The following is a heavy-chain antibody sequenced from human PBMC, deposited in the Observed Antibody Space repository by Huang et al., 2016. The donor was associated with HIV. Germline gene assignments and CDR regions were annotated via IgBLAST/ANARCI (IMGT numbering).Heavy chain of an antibody. V-gene: IGHV4-30-4*08. Sequence: GSGPGLVKPSQTLSLTCTVSGDSIRSGGYYWTWIRQSPAKALEWIGYIYYSGSSDNNPSLKSRVSISIDAFKNRVSLKLKSVTVADTAVYYCARAPATHSVFFYWGQGTLVTVSA. CDR1: GDSIRSGGYY. D-gene: IGHD3-3*01. CDR2: IYYSGSS. CDR3: ARAPATHSVFFY. J-gene: IGHJ4*02.